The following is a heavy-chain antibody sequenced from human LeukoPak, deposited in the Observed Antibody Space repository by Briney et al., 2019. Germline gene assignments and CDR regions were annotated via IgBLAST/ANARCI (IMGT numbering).Heavy chain of an antibody. D-gene: IGHD2-2*01. V-gene: IGHV3-11*04. CDR3: AKEGGYQLLTDYYMDV. CDR1: GFTFSDYY. J-gene: IGHJ6*03. CDR2: ISSSGSTI. Sequence: GGSLRLSCAASGFTFSDYYMSWIRQAPGKGLEWVSYISSSGSTIYYADSVKGRFTISRDNSKNTVYLQMNSLRAEDTAVYYCAKEGGYQLLTDYYMDVWGKGTTVTVSS.